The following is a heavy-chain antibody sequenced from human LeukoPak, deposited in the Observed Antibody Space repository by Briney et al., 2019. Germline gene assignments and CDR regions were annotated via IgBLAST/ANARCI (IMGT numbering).Heavy chain of an antibody. CDR3: AKDGGLWVSAHWGDS. CDR1: GFTFSSYS. D-gene: IGHD7-27*01. J-gene: IGHJ4*02. Sequence: PGGSLRLSCAASGFTFSSYSMNWVRQAPGKGLEWVSSISSSSSYIYYADSVKGRFTIPRDNAKNSLYLQMNSLRAEDTAVYYCAKDGGLWVSAHWGDSWGRGTLVTVSS. V-gene: IGHV3-21*01. CDR2: ISSSSSYI.